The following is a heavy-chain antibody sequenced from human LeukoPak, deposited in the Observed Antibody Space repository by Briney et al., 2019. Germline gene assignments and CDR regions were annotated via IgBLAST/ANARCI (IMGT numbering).Heavy chain of an antibody. CDR3: AREIFASGSYPDF. V-gene: IGHV3-33*01. D-gene: IGHD3-10*01. CDR1: GFSFDTYA. Sequence: PGGSLRLSSAASGFSFDTYAMHWVRQAPDQGVEWGALIWHDGSHKYYSNSVRGQFTTSRDTSKNTAYLQMNNPRPDDTAVYYCAREIFASGSYPDFWGKGTLVTVSS. J-gene: IGHJ4*02. CDR2: IWHDGSHK.